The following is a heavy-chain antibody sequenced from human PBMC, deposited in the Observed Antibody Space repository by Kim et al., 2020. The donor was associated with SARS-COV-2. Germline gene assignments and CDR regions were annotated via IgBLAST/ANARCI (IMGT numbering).Heavy chain of an antibody. Sequence: SETLSLTCTVSGAFIESYYWSWIRQPPGKGLEWFGYIFSSANTNYNPSLKSRVTMSLDRSKNQFSLKLTSVIAADTAIYYCARVFGYSSSDLPDYFGQG. J-gene: IGHJ4*02. D-gene: IGHD6-19*01. V-gene: IGHV4-59*13. CDR3: ARVFGYSSSDLPDY. CDR2: IFSSANT. CDR1: GAFIESYY.